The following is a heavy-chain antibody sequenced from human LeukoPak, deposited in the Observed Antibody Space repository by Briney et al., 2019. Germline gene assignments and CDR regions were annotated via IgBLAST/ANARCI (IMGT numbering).Heavy chain of an antibody. CDR3: ARAAVAGRSPFDY. D-gene: IGHD6-19*01. J-gene: IGHJ4*02. V-gene: IGHV1-2*02. Sequence: ASVKVSCKASGYTFTGYYMHWVRQAPGQGLEWMGWINPNSGGTNYAQKFQGRVTMTRDTSISTAYMEMSSLTSDDTAVYYCARAAVAGRSPFDYWGQGTLVTVSS. CDR1: GYTFTGYY. CDR2: INPNSGGT.